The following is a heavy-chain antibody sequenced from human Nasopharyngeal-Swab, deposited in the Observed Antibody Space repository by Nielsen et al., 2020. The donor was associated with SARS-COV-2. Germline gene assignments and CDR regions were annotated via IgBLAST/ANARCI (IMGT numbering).Heavy chain of an antibody. CDR3: RRGTDY. D-gene: IGHD1-1*01. J-gene: IGHJ4*02. V-gene: IGHV3-73*01. Sequence: VRQMPGKGLEWVGRIRSKANSYATAYAASVKGRFTISRDDSKNTAYLQMNSLKPEDTAVYYCRRGTDYWGQGTLVTVSS. CDR2: IRSKANSYAT.